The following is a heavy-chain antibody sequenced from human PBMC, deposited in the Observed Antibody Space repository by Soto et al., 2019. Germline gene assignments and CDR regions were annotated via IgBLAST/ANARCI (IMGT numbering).Heavy chain of an antibody. Sequence: QVQLVQSGAEVKKPGSSVKVSCKASGGTFSTYAISCVRQAPGQGLEWMGGIIPFFDTANYAQKFQGRVTITADKSTSTAYMEVSGLTSEDTAMYYCASCLGWELPFDYWGQGTLVTVSS. CDR3: ASCLGWELPFDY. CDR2: IIPFFDTA. CDR1: GGTFSTYA. J-gene: IGHJ4*02. V-gene: IGHV1-69*06. D-gene: IGHD1-26*01.